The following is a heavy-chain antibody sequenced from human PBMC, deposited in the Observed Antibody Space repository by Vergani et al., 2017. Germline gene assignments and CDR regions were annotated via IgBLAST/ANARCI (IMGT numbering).Heavy chain of an antibody. CDR2: IIPIFGTA. D-gene: IGHD3-10*01. CDR1: GGTFSSYA. CDR3: AGAATHYGSGSFDWFDT. Sequence: QVQLVQSGAEVKKPGSSVKVSCKASGGTFSSYAISWVRQAPGQGLEWLGGIIPIFGTANYAQKFQGRVTITADESTSTAYMELSSLRSEDTAVYYCAGAATHYGSGSFDWFDTWGQGTLVTVSS. J-gene: IGHJ5*01. V-gene: IGHV1-69*01.